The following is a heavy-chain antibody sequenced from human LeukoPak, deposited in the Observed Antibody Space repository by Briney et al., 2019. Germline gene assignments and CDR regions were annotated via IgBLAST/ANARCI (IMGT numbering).Heavy chain of an antibody. CDR1: GGSISSYY. J-gene: IGHJ4*02. CDR3: ASQYYYDSSGYKTHSTFDY. D-gene: IGHD3-22*01. Sequence: SETLSLTCTVSGGSISSYYWSWIRQPAGKGLEWIGRIYTSGSTNYNPSLKSRVTISVDTSKNQFSLKLSSVTAADTAVYYCASQYYYDSSGYKTHSTFDYWGQGTLVTVSS. CDR2: IYTSGST. V-gene: IGHV4-4*07.